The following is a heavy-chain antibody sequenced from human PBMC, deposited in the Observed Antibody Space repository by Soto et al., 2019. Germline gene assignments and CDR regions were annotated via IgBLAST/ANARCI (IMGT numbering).Heavy chain of an antibody. CDR1: GFTFSNYW. V-gene: IGHV3-7*05. J-gene: IGHJ5*02. Sequence: VQLVESGGGLVQPGGSLRLSCAASGFTFSNYWMAWVRQAPGKGLEWVANIDQDGGEKYYVDSVKGRLTISRDNAKNSLYLHMNSLRAEDTAVYYCARAANSFDPWGQGTLVTVSS. CDR3: ARAANSFDP. CDR2: IDQDGGEK.